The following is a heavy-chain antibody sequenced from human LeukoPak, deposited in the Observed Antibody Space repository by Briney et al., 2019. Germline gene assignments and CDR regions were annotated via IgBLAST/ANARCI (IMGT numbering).Heavy chain of an antibody. CDR1: GYIFTDYY. Sequence: VKVSCKASGYIFTDYYVHWVRQAPGQGLEWMGWINPNSGVTHYPQKLQGRVTMTTDTSTSTAYMELRSLRSDDTAVYYCARGLLWFGELLRYFDYWGQGTLVTVSS. CDR2: INPNSGVT. V-gene: IGHV1-2*02. D-gene: IGHD3-10*01. CDR3: ARGLLWFGELLRYFDY. J-gene: IGHJ4*02.